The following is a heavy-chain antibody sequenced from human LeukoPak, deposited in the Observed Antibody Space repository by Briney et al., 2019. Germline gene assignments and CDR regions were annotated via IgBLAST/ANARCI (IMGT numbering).Heavy chain of an antibody. Sequence: GRSLRPSCAASGFTFDDYAMHWVRQAPGKGLEWVSSISWNSGSIGYADSVKGRFTISRDNAKNSLHLQMNSLRAEDMALYYCAKDTGGKLDYWGQGTLVTVSS. CDR3: AKDTGGKLDY. V-gene: IGHV3-9*03. J-gene: IGHJ4*02. D-gene: IGHD4-23*01. CDR1: GFTFDDYA. CDR2: ISWNSGSI.